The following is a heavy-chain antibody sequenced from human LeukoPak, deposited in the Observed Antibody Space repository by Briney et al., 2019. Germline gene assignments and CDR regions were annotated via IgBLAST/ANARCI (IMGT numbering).Heavy chain of an antibody. Sequence: GGSLRLSCAASGFTFSSYEMNWVRQAPGKGLEWVSYISSSGSTIYYADSVKGRFTISRDNAKNSLYLQMNSLRAEDTAVYYCARDIRGYSGYARGAFDIWGQGTMVTVPS. D-gene: IGHD5-12*01. CDR1: GFTFSSYE. V-gene: IGHV3-48*03. CDR2: ISSSGSTI. CDR3: ARDIRGYSGYARGAFDI. J-gene: IGHJ3*02.